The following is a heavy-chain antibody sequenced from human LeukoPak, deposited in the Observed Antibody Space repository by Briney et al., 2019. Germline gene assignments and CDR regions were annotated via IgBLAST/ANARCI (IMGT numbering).Heavy chain of an antibody. CDR1: GFTFSSYG. J-gene: IGHJ4*02. Sequence: PGRSLRLSCAASGFTFSSYGMHWVRQAPGRGLEWVAVIWYDGSNKYYADSVKGRFTISRDNSKNTLYLQMNSLRAEDTAVYYCARDTYSITMVRGQLDYWGQGTLVTVSS. CDR2: IWYDGSNK. CDR3: ARDTYSITMVRGQLDY. V-gene: IGHV3-33*01. D-gene: IGHD3-10*01.